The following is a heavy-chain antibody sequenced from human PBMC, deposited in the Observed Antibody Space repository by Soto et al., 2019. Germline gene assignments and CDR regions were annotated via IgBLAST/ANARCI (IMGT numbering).Heavy chain of an antibody. Sequence: TLYLTCTVSGVSLSIGGDYGSWIRQHPGKGLEWIGYIYYSGSNYYNPSLKRRVTISVDTSKNQFSLKLISVTAADTAVYYCARDGPHQLPDNWLDPWGQGTLVTVSS. CDR3: ARDGPHQLPDNWLDP. J-gene: IGHJ5*02. CDR1: GVSLSIGGDY. CDR2: IYYSGSN. V-gene: IGHV4-31*03. D-gene: IGHD6-13*01.